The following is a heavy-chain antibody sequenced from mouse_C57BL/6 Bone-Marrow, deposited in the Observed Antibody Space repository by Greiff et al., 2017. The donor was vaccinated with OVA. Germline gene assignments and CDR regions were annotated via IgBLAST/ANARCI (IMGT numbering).Heavy chain of an antibody. CDR2: IDPENGDT. CDR3: TRPLPAWFAY. D-gene: IGHD1-2*01. Sequence: VQLKESGAELVRPGASVKLSCTASGFNIKDDYMHWVKQRPEQGLEWIGWIDPENGDTEYASKFQGKATITADTSSNTAYLQLSSLTSEDTAVYYCTRPLPAWFAYWGQGTLVTVSA. J-gene: IGHJ3*01. CDR1: GFNIKDDY. V-gene: IGHV14-4*01.